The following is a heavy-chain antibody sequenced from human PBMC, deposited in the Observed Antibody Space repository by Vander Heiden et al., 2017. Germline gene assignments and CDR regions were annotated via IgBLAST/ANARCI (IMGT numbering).Heavy chain of an antibody. J-gene: IGHJ4*02. CDR3: ARHYDFWPFDY. Sequence: QEQLQQWGARQYKPTATQSLTCPGYGGSFSGYYWSWIRHPPGQGQEAMGGNTQSGSTNNNPSIESRATRAGDTSKNQFSLKRSSVTAADTAVYDCARHYDFWPFDYWGQGTRVTVSS. V-gene: IGHV4-34*04. CDR1: GGSFSGYY. D-gene: IGHD3-3*01. CDR2: NTQSGST.